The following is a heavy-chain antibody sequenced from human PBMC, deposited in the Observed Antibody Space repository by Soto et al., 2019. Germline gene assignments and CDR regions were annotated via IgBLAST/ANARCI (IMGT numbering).Heavy chain of an antibody. J-gene: IGHJ4*02. CDR2: IYYSGST. D-gene: IGHD6-6*01. V-gene: IGHV4-59*01. Sequence: QVQLQESGPGLVKPSETLSLTCTVSGGSISSYYWSWIRQPPGKGLEWNGYIYYSGSTNYNPSLKSRVTISVDTSKNQFSLKLSSVTAADTAVYYCARAPIAARPRGYYFDYWGQGTLVTVSS. CDR3: ARAPIAARPRGYYFDY. CDR1: GGSISSYY.